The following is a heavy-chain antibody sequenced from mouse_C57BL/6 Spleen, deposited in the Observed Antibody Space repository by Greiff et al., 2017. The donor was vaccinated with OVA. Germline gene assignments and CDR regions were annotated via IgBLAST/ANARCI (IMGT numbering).Heavy chain of an antibody. V-gene: IGHV1-69*01. J-gene: IGHJ2*01. D-gene: IGHD2-2*01. CDR1: GYTFTSYW. Sequence: QVQLKQPGAELVMPGASVKLSCKASGYTFTSYWMHWVKQRPGQGLEWIGEIDPSDSYTNYNQKFKGKSTLTVDKSSSTAYMQLSSLTSEDSAVYYCARTVTDYFDYWGQGTTLTVSS. CDR3: ARTVTDYFDY. CDR2: IDPSDSYT.